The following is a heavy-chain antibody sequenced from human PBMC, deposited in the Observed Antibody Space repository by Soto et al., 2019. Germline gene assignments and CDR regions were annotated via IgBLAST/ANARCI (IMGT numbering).Heavy chain of an antibody. J-gene: IGHJ6*03. CDR1: GYTFTSYD. Sequence: ASVKVSCKASGYTFTSYDINWVRQATGQGLEWMGWMNPNSGNTGYAQKFQGRVTMTRNTSISTAYMELSSLRSEDTAVYYCARGGILGFWSGYYPGYYYYYMDVWGKGTRVTVS. D-gene: IGHD3-3*01. CDR2: MNPNSGNT. CDR3: ARGGILGFWSGYYPGYYYYYMDV. V-gene: IGHV1-8*01.